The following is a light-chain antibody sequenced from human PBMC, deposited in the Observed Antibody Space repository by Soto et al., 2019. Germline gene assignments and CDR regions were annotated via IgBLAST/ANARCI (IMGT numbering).Light chain of an antibody. J-gene: IGKJ1*01. Sequence: EIVLTQSPGTLSLCPGERATLSCRASQSVSISYLAWYQQRPGQAPRLLIYGASSRATGIPDRFSGSGSGTEFTLTISSLQPDDFATYYCQHYNSYSEACGQGTKVDIK. CDR1: QSVSISY. CDR2: GAS. V-gene: IGKV3-20*01. CDR3: QHYNSYSEA.